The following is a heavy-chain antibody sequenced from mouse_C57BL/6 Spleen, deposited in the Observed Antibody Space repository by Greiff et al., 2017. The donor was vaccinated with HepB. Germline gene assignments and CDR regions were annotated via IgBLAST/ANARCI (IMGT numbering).Heavy chain of an antibody. D-gene: IGHD2-3*01. CDR1: GYTFTDYN. CDR2: INPNNGGT. V-gene: IGHV1-18*01. CDR3: ARSHDDYLMAMGY. Sequence: EVQLQESGPELVKPGASVKIPCKASGYTFTDYNMDWVKQSNGKSLEWIGDINPNNGGTIYNQKFKGKATLTVDKSSSTAYMELRSLTSEDTAVYYCARSHDDYLMAMGYWGQGTSVTVSS. J-gene: IGHJ4*01.